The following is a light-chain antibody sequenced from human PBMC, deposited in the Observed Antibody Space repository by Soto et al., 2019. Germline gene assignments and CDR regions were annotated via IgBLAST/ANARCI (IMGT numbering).Light chain of an antibody. CDR3: QQYGSSPS. CDR2: GAS. Sequence: EIVLTQSPGTLSLTPGERATLSCRASQSVSSSYLAWYQQKPGQAPRLLIYGASTRATGIPARFSGSGSGTDFTLTISRLEPEDFAVYYCQQYGSSPSFGGGTRWIS. V-gene: IGKV3-20*01. CDR1: QSVSSSY. J-gene: IGKJ4*01.